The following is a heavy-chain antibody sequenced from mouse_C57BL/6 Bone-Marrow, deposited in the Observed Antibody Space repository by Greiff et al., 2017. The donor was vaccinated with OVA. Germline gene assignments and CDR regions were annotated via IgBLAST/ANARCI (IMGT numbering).Heavy chain of an antibody. CDR2: ISGGGGNT. CDR1: GFTFSSYT. Sequence: EVQLVESGGGLVKPGGSLKLSCAASGFTFSSYTMSWVRQTPEKRLEWVATISGGGGNTYYPDSVKGRFTISRDNAKNTLYLQMSSLRSEDTALYYCARRDYYGPTFAMDYWGQGTSVTVSS. D-gene: IGHD1-1*01. CDR3: ARRDYYGPTFAMDY. J-gene: IGHJ4*01. V-gene: IGHV5-9*01.